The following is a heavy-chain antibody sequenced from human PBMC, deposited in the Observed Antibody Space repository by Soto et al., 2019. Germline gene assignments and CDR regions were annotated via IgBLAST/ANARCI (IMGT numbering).Heavy chain of an antibody. Sequence: SETLSLTCTVSGGSISSSSYYWGWIRQPPGKGLEWIGSIYYSGSTYYNPSLKSRVTISVDTSKNQFSLKLSSVTAADTAVYYCARGARYCSGGSCYGLDLWGRGTLVTVSS. CDR1: GGSISSSSYY. CDR2: IYYSGST. CDR3: ARGARYCSGGSCYGLDL. J-gene: IGHJ2*01. D-gene: IGHD2-15*01. V-gene: IGHV4-39*01.